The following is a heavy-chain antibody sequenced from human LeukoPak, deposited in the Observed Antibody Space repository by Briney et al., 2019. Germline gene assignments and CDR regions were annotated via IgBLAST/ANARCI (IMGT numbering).Heavy chain of an antibody. V-gene: IGHV1-69*05. CDR1: GGTFISYA. CDR3: ARMARGDSSGYYYYYYYRDV. J-gene: IGHJ6*03. CDR2: IIPIFGTA. Sequence: SVKVSCKASGGTFISYAISWVRQAPGQGLEWMGGIIPIFGTANYAQKFQGRVTITTDESTSTAYMELSSLRSEDTAVYYCARMARGDSSGYYYYYYYRDVWGKGTTVTVSS. D-gene: IGHD3-22*01.